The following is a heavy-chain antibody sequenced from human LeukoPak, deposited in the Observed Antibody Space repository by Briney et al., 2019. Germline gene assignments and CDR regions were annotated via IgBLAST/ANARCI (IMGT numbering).Heavy chain of an antibody. V-gene: IGHV3-7*01. D-gene: IGHD6-19*01. CDR2: IKQDGSEK. J-gene: IGHJ4*02. CDR3: ARDTAVAGLNDY. CDR1: GFTFSRYW. Sequence: PGGSLILSCAASGFTFSRYWMTWVRQAPGTGLKWVANIKQDGSEKNYVDSVKGRFTISRDNAKNSLYLQMNSLRAEDTAVYYCARDTAVAGLNDYWGQGTLVTVSS.